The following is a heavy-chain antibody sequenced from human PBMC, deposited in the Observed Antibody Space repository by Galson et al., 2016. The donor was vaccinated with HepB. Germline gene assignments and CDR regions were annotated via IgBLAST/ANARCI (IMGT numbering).Heavy chain of an antibody. V-gene: IGHV4-39*02. CDR2: VSYSGTT. CDR3: ACEPSSGFWWFDP. Sequence: SETLSLTCSVSGDSITNVNHHWGWIRQPPGKGLEWIGSVSYSGTTYYNSSLQSRVTISVDTSTNHFSLNLASVTAADTAIYYCACEPSSGFWWFDPWGPGSLVTV. CDR1: GDSITNVNHH. D-gene: IGHD6-19*01. J-gene: IGHJ5*02.